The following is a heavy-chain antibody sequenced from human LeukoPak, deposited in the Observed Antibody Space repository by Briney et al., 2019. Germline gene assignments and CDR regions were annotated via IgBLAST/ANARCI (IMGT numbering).Heavy chain of an antibody. CDR1: GFTFDDYA. J-gene: IGHJ5*02. D-gene: IGHD3-16*02. Sequence: PGGSLRLSCAASGFTFDDYAMHWVRQAPGKGLEWVSLISGDGGSTYYADSVKGRFTISRDNSKNSLYLQINSLRTEDTALYYCARSRPAWGSYHQYKWFDPWGQGTLVTVSS. CDR2: ISGDGGST. CDR3: ARSRPAWGSYHQYKWFDP. V-gene: IGHV3-43*02.